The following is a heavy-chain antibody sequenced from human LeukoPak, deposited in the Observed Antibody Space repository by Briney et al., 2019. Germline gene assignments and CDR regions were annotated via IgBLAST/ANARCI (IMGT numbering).Heavy chain of an antibody. J-gene: IGHJ4*02. V-gene: IGHV3-74*01. CDR3: ARETTIFGVVITPSFDY. CDR1: GFTFSSYW. Sequence: PGGSLRLSCAASGFTFSSYWMHWVRQAPGKGLVWVSRINSDGSSTSYADSVKGRFTISRDNAKNTLYLQTNSLRAEDTAVYYCARETTIFGVVITPSFDYWGQGTLVTVSS. CDR2: INSDGSST. D-gene: IGHD3-3*01.